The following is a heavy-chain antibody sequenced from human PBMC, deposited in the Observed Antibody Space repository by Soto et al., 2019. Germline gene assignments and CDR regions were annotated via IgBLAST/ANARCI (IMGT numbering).Heavy chain of an antibody. D-gene: IGHD6-19*01. Sequence: ESGGGVVQPVTSLRLSCAASGFTFSSYAMHWVRQAPGKGLEWVALISYDGNNKYYADSVKGRFTISRDNSRNTLYLQMASLRTEDTALYYCARVEGAVSGRVGYWGQGTLVTVSS. J-gene: IGHJ4*02. CDR2: ISYDGNNK. CDR1: GFTFSSYA. CDR3: ARVEGAVSGRVGY. V-gene: IGHV3-30-3*01.